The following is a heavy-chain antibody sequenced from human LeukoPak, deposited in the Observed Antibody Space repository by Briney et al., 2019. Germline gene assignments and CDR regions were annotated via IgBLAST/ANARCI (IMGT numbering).Heavy chain of an antibody. V-gene: IGHV1-69*05. Sequence: SVKVSCKASGGTFSSYAISWVRQAPGQGLEWMGGIIPIFGTANYAQKFQGRVTITTDESTSTAYMELSSLRSEDTAVYYCASPGEYSSSSPAFDIWGQGTMVTVSS. D-gene: IGHD6-6*01. CDR1: GGTFSSYA. J-gene: IGHJ3*02. CDR3: ASPGEYSSSSPAFDI. CDR2: IIPIFGTA.